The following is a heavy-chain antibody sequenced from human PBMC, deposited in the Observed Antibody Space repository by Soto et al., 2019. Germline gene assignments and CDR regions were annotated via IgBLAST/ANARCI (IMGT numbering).Heavy chain of an antibody. CDR3: ARNIVVVPAAPDNWFDP. CDR2: IYYSGST. V-gene: IGHV4-59*01. CDR1: GGSISSYY. Sequence: SETLSLTCTVSGGSISSYYWSWIRQPPGKGLEWIGYIYYSGSTNYNPSLKSRVTISVDTSKNQFSLKLSSVTAADTAVYYCARNIVVVPAAPDNWFDPWGQGTLVTVSS. D-gene: IGHD2-2*01. J-gene: IGHJ5*02.